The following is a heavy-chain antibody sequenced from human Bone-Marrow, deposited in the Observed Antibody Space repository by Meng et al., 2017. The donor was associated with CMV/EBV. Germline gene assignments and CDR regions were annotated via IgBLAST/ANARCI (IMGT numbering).Heavy chain of an antibody. Sequence: GGSLRLSCAASGFTFSNYAMHWVRQAPGKGLDWVAVISYDGSNKYYADSVKGRFTISRDNAKNSLYLQMNSLRAEDTAVYYCARGAMTKFAYWGQGTLVTVDS. CDR3: ARGAMTKFAY. CDR2: ISYDGSNK. CDR1: GFTFSNYA. D-gene: IGHD2-2*01. J-gene: IGHJ4*02. V-gene: IGHV3-30*04.